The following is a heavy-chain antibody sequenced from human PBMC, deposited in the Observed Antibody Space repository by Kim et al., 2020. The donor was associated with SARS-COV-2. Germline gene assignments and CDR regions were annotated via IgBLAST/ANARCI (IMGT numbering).Heavy chain of an antibody. J-gene: IGHJ4*02. CDR2: GDYT. V-gene: IGHV3-23*01. CDR3: VVNISNSLY. Sequence: GDYTVYAESVKGRFTISRDNSKNTLFVRMISLSAEDTAVYYCVVNISNSLYWGQRTLVTVSS. D-gene: IGHD3-3*02.